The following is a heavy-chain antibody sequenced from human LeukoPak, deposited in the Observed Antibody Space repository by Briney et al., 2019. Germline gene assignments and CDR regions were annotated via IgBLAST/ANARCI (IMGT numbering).Heavy chain of an antibody. V-gene: IGHV3-53*01. CDR1: GFTVSTNY. Sequence: GGSLRLSCAASGFTVSTNYMSWVRQTPGKGLEWVSVTYSGGGTYYADSVKGRFAVSRDNSKNTLYLQMNSLRAEDTAVYYCARPTFPLGYFDYWGQGTLVTVSS. CDR2: TYSGGGT. D-gene: IGHD2/OR15-2a*01. J-gene: IGHJ4*02. CDR3: ARPTFPLGYFDY.